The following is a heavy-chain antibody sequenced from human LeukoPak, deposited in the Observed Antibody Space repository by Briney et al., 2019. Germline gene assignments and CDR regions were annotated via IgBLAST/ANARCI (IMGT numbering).Heavy chain of an antibody. Sequence: GGSLRLSCAASGFTFSSYSMNWVRQAPGKGLEWVSYISSSSSTIYYADSVKGRFTISRDNAKNSLYLQMNSLRAEDTAVYYCAREWGANFDYWGQGTLVTVSS. CDR2: ISSSSSTI. CDR3: AREWGANFDY. J-gene: IGHJ4*02. CDR1: GFTFSSYS. V-gene: IGHV3-48*01. D-gene: IGHD3-16*01.